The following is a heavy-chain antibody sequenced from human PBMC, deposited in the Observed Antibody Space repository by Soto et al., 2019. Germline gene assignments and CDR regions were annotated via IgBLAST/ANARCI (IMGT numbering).Heavy chain of an antibody. CDR3: ASLQQQLVRGVDY. D-gene: IGHD6-13*01. CDR2: IYYSGST. V-gene: IGHV4-39*01. CDR1: GGSISSSSYY. Sequence: SETLSLTCTVSGGSISSSSYYWGWIRQPPGKGLEWIGSIYYSGSTYYNPSLKSRVTISVDTSKNQFSLKLSSVTAADTAVYYCASLQQQLVRGVDYWGQGTLVTVSS. J-gene: IGHJ4*02.